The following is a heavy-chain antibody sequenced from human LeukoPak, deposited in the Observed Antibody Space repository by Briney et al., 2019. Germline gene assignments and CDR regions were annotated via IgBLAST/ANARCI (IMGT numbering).Heavy chain of an antibody. D-gene: IGHD1-26*01. V-gene: IGHV4-59*01. J-gene: IGHJ6*03. Sequence: SETLSLTCTVSGGSISSYYWSWIRQPPGKGLEWIGYIYYSGSTNYNPSLKSRVTISVDTSKNQFSLKLSSVTAADTAVYYCARGGGRGAYYYYMDVWGKGTTVTVSS. CDR1: GGSISSYY. CDR3: ARGGGRGAYYYYMDV. CDR2: IYYSGST.